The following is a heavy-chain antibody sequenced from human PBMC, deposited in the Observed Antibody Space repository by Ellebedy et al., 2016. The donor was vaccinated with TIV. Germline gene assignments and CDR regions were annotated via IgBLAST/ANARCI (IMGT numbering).Heavy chain of an antibody. CDR2: ISGSSTI. CDR3: ARGLFGGNVAFDY. V-gene: IGHV3-69-1*01. CDR1: GFTFSDYY. Sequence: GESLKISCAASGFTFSDYYMNWVRQAPGKGLELVSSISGSSTIYYADSVKGRFTMSRDNGENSLSLQLNSLRDEDTAVYYCARGLFGGNVAFDYWGQGALVSVSS. J-gene: IGHJ4*02. D-gene: IGHD3-16*01.